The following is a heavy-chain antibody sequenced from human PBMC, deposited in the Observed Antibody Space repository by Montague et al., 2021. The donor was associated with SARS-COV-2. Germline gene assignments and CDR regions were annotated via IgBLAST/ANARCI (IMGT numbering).Heavy chain of an antibody. CDR1: GGSISSFY. D-gene: IGHD2-15*01. Sequence: SETLSLTCTASGGSISSFYWSWFRQPPGKGLEWIGYISDSGSTNYNPSLTSRVTMSVDTSKNQFSLRVNSVTAADTAVYCCARHYSATLPAAYWGQGTLVTVSS. CDR3: ARHYSATLPAAY. J-gene: IGHJ4*02. V-gene: IGHV4-59*08. CDR2: ISDSGST.